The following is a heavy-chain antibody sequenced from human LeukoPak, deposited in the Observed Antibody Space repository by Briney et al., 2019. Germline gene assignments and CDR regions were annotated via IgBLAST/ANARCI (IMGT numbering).Heavy chain of an antibody. Sequence: ASVNVSLKSTGCTFTCYYMRGLRQAAGQGREGMGWINPNSCGTKYAQTFQGRVTMTRDTSISTDYLVLGSVGSDDPAVYYCARDGDSYGYYYYGMDVWGQGSTVTVSS. CDR3: ARDGDSYGYYYYGMDV. D-gene: IGHD5-18*01. J-gene: IGHJ6*01. V-gene: IGHV1-2*02. CDR1: GCTFTCYY. CDR2: INPNSCGT.